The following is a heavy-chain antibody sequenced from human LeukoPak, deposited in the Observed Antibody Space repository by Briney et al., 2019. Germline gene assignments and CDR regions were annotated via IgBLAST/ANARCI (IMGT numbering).Heavy chain of an antibody. J-gene: IGHJ6*03. CDR3: AKAPRFGDHAAEYFYYYMDA. V-gene: IGHV3-23*01. CDR1: GFTFSSYA. CDR2: IPRNGGST. D-gene: IGHD3-16*01. Sequence: GGSLRLSCAASGFTFSSYAMSWVRQAPGKGLEGVSSIPRNGGSTYYADSVKGRFTISRDNSKNTLYVQMNSLRVDDTAVYYCAKAPRFGDHAAEYFYYYMDAWGKGTTVTVSS.